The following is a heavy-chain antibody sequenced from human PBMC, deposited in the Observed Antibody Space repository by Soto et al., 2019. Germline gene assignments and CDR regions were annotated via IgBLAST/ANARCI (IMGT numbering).Heavy chain of an antibody. CDR3: AKDAITMVRGVISYYGMDV. CDR2: ISYDGSNK. Sequence: PGGSLRLSCAASGFTFSSYGMHWVRQAPGKGLEWVAVISYDGSNKYYADSVKGRFTISRDNSKNTLYLQMNSLRAEDTAVYYCAKDAITMVRGVISYYGMDVWGQGTTVTVS. CDR1: GFTFSSYG. D-gene: IGHD3-10*01. V-gene: IGHV3-30*18. J-gene: IGHJ6*02.